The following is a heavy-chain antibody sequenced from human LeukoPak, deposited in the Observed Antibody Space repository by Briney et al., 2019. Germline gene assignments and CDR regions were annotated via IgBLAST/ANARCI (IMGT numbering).Heavy chain of an antibody. Sequence: GGSLRLSCVASGFIFNNYWMSWVRQVPGKGLEWVANMNADGSEKHYVDSVKGRFTISRENAKNSLYLQINSLRAEDTAVYYCARDRCTNGVCYSDYWGQGTLVTVSS. CDR2: MNADGSEK. V-gene: IGHV3-7*01. CDR3: ARDRCTNGVCYSDY. CDR1: GFIFNNYW. J-gene: IGHJ4*02. D-gene: IGHD2-8*01.